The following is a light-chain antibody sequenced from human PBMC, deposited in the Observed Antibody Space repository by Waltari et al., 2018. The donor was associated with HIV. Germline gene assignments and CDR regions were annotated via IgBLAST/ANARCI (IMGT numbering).Light chain of an antibody. CDR2: DAS. Sequence: EIVLTQSPATLSLSPGETATLSCRASQSVSSYLAWYQQKPGQAPRLLIFDASNRATDIAARFSGSGSGTDFTLTISSLEPEDFAVYYCQQRSNWPPMYTFGQGTNLEIK. CDR3: QQRSNWPPMYT. J-gene: IGKJ2*01. V-gene: IGKV3-11*01. CDR1: QSVSSY.